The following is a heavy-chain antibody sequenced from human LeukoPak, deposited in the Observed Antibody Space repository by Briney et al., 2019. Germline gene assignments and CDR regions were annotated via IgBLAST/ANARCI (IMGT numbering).Heavy chain of an antibody. CDR3: ARGDSSSWYGGFDY. J-gene: IGHJ4*02. CDR1: GLTVSSNY. CDR2: IYSGGST. V-gene: IGHV3-53*01. Sequence: GGSLRLSCAASGLTVSSNYMSWVRQAPGKGLEWVSVIYSGGSTYYADSVKGRFTISRDNSKNTLYLQMNSLRAEDTAVYYCARGDSSSWYGGFDYWGQGTLVTVSS. D-gene: IGHD6-13*01.